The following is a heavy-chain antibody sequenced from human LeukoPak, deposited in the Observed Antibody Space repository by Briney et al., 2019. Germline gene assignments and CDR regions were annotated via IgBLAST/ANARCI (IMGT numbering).Heavy chain of an antibody. CDR2: IWYDGSNK. Sequence: GGSLRLSCAASGFTFSSYGMHWVRQAPGKGLEWVAVIWYDGSNKYYADSVKGRFTISRDNSKNTLYLQMNSLRAEDTAVYYCARGPRLFRAAADAFDIWGQGTMVTVSS. CDR3: ARGPRLFRAAADAFDI. D-gene: IGHD6-13*01. CDR1: GFTFSSYG. J-gene: IGHJ3*02. V-gene: IGHV3-33*01.